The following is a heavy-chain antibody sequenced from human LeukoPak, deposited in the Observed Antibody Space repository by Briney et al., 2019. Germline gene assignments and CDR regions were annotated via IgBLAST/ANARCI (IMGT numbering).Heavy chain of an antibody. CDR2: IYHSGST. CDR3: AREEGERYYDSSGYYYYNWFDP. V-gene: IGHV4-38-2*02. D-gene: IGHD3-22*01. CDR1: GYSISSGYC. Sequence: SETLSLTCTVSGYSISSGYCWGWIRQPPGKGLEWIGSIYHSGSTYYNPSLKSRVTISVDTSKNQFSLKLSSVTAADTAVYYCAREEGERYYDSSGYYYYNWFDPWGQGTLVTVSS. J-gene: IGHJ5*02.